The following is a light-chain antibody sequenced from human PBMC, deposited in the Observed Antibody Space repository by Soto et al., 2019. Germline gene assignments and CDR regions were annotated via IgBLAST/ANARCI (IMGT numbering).Light chain of an antibody. CDR2: SNN. V-gene: IGLV1-47*02. J-gene: IGLJ2*01. Sequence: QSVLTQPTSASATRGQRVTISCSGSSSYIGRRFVYWYQHLPGTAPKLLIYSNNQRPSGVPDRFSGSKSGTSASLAISGLRSDDEADYYCAAWDDSLSGPVFGGGTQLTVL. CDR3: AAWDDSLSGPV. CDR1: SSYIGRRF.